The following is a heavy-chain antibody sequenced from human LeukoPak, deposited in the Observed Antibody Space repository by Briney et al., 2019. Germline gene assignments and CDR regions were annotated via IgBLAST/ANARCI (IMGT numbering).Heavy chain of an antibody. V-gene: IGHV3-21*04. CDR1: GFTFSTHT. D-gene: IGHD3-22*01. J-gene: IGHJ3*02. CDR2: ISSSSAYI. Sequence: GGSLRLSCAGAGFTFSTHTINWVRQAPGKGLEWVSSISSSSAYIYYADSVKGRFTISRDNAKNSLYLQMNSLRAEDTAVYYCARESPYYYDSPDAFDIWGQGTMVTVSS. CDR3: ARESPYYYDSPDAFDI.